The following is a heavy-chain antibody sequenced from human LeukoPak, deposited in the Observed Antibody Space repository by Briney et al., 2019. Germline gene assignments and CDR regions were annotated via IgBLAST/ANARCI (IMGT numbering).Heavy chain of an antibody. CDR1: GGSISSSNW. J-gene: IGHJ4*02. Sequence: SGTLSLTCAVSGGSISSSNWWSWVRQPPGKGLEWIGEIYHSGSTYYNPSLKSRVTISVDTSKNQFSLKLSSVTAADTAVYYCARTAAGSPIDYWGQGTLVTVSS. CDR3: ARTAAGSPIDY. V-gene: IGHV4-4*02. CDR2: IYHSGST. D-gene: IGHD6-13*01.